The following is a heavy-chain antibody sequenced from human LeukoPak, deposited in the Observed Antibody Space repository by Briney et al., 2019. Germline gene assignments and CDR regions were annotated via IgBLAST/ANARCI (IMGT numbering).Heavy chain of an antibody. CDR3: ASPHYYGSGSYYPY. CDR1: GGSISSYY. J-gene: IGHJ4*02. Sequence: PSETLSLTCTVSGGSISSYYWSWIRQPPGKGLEWIGYIYYSGSTNYNPSLKSRVTISVDTSKNQFSLKLSSVTAADTAVYYCASPHYYGSGSYYPYWGQGTLVTVSS. CDR2: IYYSGST. D-gene: IGHD3-10*01. V-gene: IGHV4-59*12.